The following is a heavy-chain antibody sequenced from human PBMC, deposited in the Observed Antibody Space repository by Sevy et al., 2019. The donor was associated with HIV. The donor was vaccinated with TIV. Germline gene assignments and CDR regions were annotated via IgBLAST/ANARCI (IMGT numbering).Heavy chain of an antibody. CDR2: ITGSGGST. V-gene: IGHV3-23*01. Sequence: GGSLRLSYAASGFTFSRNAMSWVRQAPGKGLEWASGITGSGGSTYYADSVKGRFTISRDNSKNTLYLQMNSLGVEDTAVYYCAKVGYCSSTSCYSIYYGMDVWGQGTTVTVSS. CDR1: GFTFSRNA. D-gene: IGHD2-2*02. J-gene: IGHJ6*02. CDR3: AKVGYCSSTSCYSIYYGMDV.